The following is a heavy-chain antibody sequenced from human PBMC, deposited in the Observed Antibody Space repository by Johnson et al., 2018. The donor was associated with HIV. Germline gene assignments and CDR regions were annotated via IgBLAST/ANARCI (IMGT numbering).Heavy chain of an antibody. Sequence: VQLVESGGGVVQPGRSLRLSCAASGFTVSSNYMSWVRQAPGKGLEWVSVIYSGGSTYYADSVKGRFTISRDNSKNTLYLQMNSLRAEDTAVYYCARDSGVYAFDIWGQGTMVTVSS. CDR1: GFTVSSNY. CDR3: ARDSGVYAFDI. CDR2: IYSGGST. J-gene: IGHJ3*02. V-gene: IGHV3-66*02. D-gene: IGHD3-10*01.